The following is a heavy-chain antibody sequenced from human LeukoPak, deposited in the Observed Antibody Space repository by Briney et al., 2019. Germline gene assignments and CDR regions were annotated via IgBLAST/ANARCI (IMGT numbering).Heavy chain of an antibody. D-gene: IGHD6-19*01. V-gene: IGHV1-46*01. CDR1: GYTFTSYY. CDR3: ARDGSVAGTFGGYYMDV. J-gene: IGHJ6*03. Sequence: ASVKVSCKASGYTFTSYYMHWVRQAPGQGLEWMGIINPSGGSTSYAQKFQGRVTMTRDMSTSTVYMELSSLRSEDTAAYYCARDGSVAGTFGGYYMDVWGKGTTVTVSS. CDR2: INPSGGST.